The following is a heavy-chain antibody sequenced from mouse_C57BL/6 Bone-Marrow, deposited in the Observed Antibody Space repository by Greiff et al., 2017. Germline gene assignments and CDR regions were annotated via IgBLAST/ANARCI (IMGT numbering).Heavy chain of an antibody. CDR1: GFTFSSYA. D-gene: IGHD1-1*01. V-gene: IGHV5-9-1*02. CDR2: ISSGGDYI. J-gene: IGHJ2*01. CDR3: TREPLYYYGSVDY. Sequence: EVMLVESGEGLVKPGGSLKLSCAASGFTFSSYAMSWVRQTPEKRLEWVAYISSGGDYIYYADTVKGRFPISRDNARNTLYLQMSSLKSEDTAMYYCTREPLYYYGSVDYWGQGTTLTVSS.